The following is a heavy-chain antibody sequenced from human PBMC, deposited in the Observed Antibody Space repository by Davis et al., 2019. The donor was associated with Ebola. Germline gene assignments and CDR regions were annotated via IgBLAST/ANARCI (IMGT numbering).Heavy chain of an antibody. Sequence: ASVKVSCKASGYTFTTYDINWVRQATGQGLEWMGWMNPSSGNTGYAQKFQGRVTMTRNTSITTAYMELSGLNFDDTAVYYCTRGIARRQLGSWFDPWGQGTPVTVSP. CDR1: GYTFTTYD. J-gene: IGHJ5*02. V-gene: IGHV1-8*01. CDR2: MNPSSGNT. D-gene: IGHD6-6*01. CDR3: TRGIARRQLGSWFDP.